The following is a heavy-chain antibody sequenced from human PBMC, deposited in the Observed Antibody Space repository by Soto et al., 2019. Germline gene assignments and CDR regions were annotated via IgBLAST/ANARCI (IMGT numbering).Heavy chain of an antibody. J-gene: IGHJ4*02. Sequence: LRLSCAASGFTFSTYAMSWVRQAPGKGLEWVSAISGSGSNTYYADSVKGRFTISRDDSKSTLYLQMNSLRAEDTAVYYCARDPSHSYYTLFYYFDYWGQGTLVTVSS. V-gene: IGHV3-23*01. D-gene: IGHD1-26*01. CDR3: ARDPSHSYYTLFYYFDY. CDR1: GFTFSTYA. CDR2: ISGSGSNT.